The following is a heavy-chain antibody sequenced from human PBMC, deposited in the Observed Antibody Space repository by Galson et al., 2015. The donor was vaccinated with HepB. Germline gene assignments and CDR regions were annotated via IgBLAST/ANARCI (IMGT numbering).Heavy chain of an antibody. CDR2: IYPGDSDT. J-gene: IGHJ3*02. D-gene: IGHD2-21*01. Sequence: QSGAEVKKPGESLKISCKGSGYSFTSYWIGWVRQMPGKGLEWMGIIYPGDSDTRYSPSFQGQVTIPADKSISTAYLQWSSLKASDTAMYYCAKYCGGDCYPGAAFDIWGQGTMVTVSS. V-gene: IGHV5-51*01. CDR3: AKYCGGDCYPGAAFDI. CDR1: GYSFTSYW.